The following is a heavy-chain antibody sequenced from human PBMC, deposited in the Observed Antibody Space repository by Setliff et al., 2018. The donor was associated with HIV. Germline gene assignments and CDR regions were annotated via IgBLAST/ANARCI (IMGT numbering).Heavy chain of an antibody. CDR3: ARISSAWYLVDY. CDR1: GFTFSSYV. J-gene: IGHJ4*02. Sequence: PGESLKISCTASGFTFSSYVMHWVRQAPGKGLEWVAVIWYDGSNHYYADSVKGRFTISRDNSKNTLYLQMNSLRAEDTAVYYCARISSAWYLVDYWGQGTLVTVSS. CDR2: IWYDGSNH. D-gene: IGHD6-13*01. V-gene: IGHV3-33*08.